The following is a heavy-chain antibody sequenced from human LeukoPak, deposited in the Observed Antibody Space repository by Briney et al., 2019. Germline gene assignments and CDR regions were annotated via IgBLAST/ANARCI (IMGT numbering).Heavy chain of an antibody. J-gene: IGHJ4*02. CDR1: GGSISSYY. CDR2: IYYSGST. Sequence: SETLSLTCSVSGGSISSYYWGWIRQPPGKDLEWIGYIYYSGSTNYNPSLKSRVTISVDTSRNQFSLKLSSVTAADTAVYYCARHPEYYDILTGFRYYFDFWGQGTLVTVSS. V-gene: IGHV4-59*01. CDR3: ARHPEYYDILTGFRYYFDF. D-gene: IGHD3-9*01.